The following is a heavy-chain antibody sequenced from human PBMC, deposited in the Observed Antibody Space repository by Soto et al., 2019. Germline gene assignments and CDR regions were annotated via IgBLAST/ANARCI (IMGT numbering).Heavy chain of an antibody. CDR1: GGSFSGYY. CDR3: ARTTPLFDY. D-gene: IGHD1-1*01. V-gene: IGHV4-34*01. CDR2: INHSGST. J-gene: IGHJ4*02. Sequence: PSETLSLTCAVSGGSFSGYYGSWIRQPPGKGLEWIGEINHSGSTNYNPSLKSRVTISVDTSKNQFSLKLSSVTAADTAVYYCARTTPLFDYWGQGTLVTVS.